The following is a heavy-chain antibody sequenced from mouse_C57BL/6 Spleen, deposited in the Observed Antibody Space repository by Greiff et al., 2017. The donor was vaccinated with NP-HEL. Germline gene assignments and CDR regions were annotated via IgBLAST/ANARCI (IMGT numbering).Heavy chain of an antibody. V-gene: IGHV1-81*01. CDR1: GYTFTSYG. CDR3: ASNGSREAWFAY. J-gene: IGHJ3*01. D-gene: IGHD1-1*01. Sequence: QVQLQQSGAELARPGASVKLSCKASGYTFTSYGISWVKQRTGQGLEWIGEIYPRSGNTYYNEKFKGKATLTADKSSSTAYMELRSLTSEDSAVYFCASNGSREAWFAYWGQGTLVTVSA. CDR2: IYPRSGNT.